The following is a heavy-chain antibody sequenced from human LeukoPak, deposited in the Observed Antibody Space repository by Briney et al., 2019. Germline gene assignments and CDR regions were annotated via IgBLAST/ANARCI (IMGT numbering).Heavy chain of an antibody. V-gene: IGHV4-39*01. CDR3: ARVFVVDIVATSRFDY. CDR1: GGSISSSSYY. CDR2: IYYSGTT. D-gene: IGHD5-12*01. Sequence: PSETLSLTCTVSGGSISSSSYYWGWIRQPPGKGLEWIGTIYYSGTTYYNPSLKSRVTISIDTSKNQFSLKLSSVTAADTAVYYCARVFVVDIVATSRFDYWGQGTLVTVSS. J-gene: IGHJ4*02.